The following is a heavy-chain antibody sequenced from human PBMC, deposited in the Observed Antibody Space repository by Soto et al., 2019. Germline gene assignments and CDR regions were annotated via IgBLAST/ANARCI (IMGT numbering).Heavy chain of an antibody. V-gene: IGHV3-21*01. D-gene: IGHD6-6*01. CDR3: ARGRSSSSSLD. Sequence: GGSLRLSCAASGFTFSSYSMNWVRQAPGRGLEWVSSISSSSSYIYYADSVKGRFTISRDNAKNSLYLQMNSLRAEDTAVYYCARGRSSSSSLDWGQGTLVTVYS. J-gene: IGHJ4*02. CDR2: ISSSSSYI. CDR1: GFTFSSYS.